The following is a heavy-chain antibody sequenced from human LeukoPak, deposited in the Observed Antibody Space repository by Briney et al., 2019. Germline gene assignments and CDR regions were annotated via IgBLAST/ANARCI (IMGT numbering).Heavy chain of an antibody. CDR1: GFTFRSYG. D-gene: IGHD2-2*01. Sequence: GGSLRLSCEASGFTFRSYGMHWVRQAAGKGLEWVSFKQHHGSNKYYADSVKGRFTISRDNSKNTLYLQMNSLRAEDTAVYYCAKDRGAFIIVVPSATRVFDYWGQGTLVTVSS. CDR3: AKDRGAFIIVVPSATRVFDY. CDR2: KQHHGSNK. J-gene: IGHJ4*02. V-gene: IGHV3-30*02.